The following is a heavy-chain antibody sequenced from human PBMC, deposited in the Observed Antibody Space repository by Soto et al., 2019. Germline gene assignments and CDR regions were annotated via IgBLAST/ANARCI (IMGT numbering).Heavy chain of an antibody. CDR2: IIPIFGTA. CDR3: XXXXXXXXXXXXXXXXXXXXXXV. V-gene: IGHV1-69*01. Sequence: QVQLVQSGAEVKKPGSSVKVSCKASGGTFSXXXXXXXXXXXXXXXXWXGGIIPIFGTANYAQKFQGRVTITADESTSTAYMELXSPRXXDTXXXXXXXXXXXXXXXXXXXXXXXXXXXVWGQGTTVTVSS. CDR1: GGTFSXXX. J-gene: IGHJ6*02.